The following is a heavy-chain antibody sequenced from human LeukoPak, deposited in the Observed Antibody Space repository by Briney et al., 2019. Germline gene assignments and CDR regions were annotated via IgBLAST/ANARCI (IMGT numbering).Heavy chain of an antibody. CDR3: AKDMDPGVYYDSGVYFQH. Sequence: GGSLRLSCAASGFTFSSYAMSWVRQAPGKGLEWVSGISGSGSNTYYADSVKGRFTISRDNAKNSLYLQMNSLRAEDTALYYCAKDMDPGVYYDSGVYFQHWGQGTLVTVSS. J-gene: IGHJ1*01. CDR1: GFTFSSYA. CDR2: ISGSGSNT. V-gene: IGHV3-23*01. D-gene: IGHD3-22*01.